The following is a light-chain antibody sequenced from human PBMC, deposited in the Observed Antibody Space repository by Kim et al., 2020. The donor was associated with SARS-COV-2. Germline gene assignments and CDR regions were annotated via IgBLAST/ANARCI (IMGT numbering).Light chain of an antibody. V-gene: IGLV4-60*03. CDR3: ETWDSNTPV. J-gene: IGLJ3*02. CDR2: LESSGSY. CDR1: RRHSYNI. Sequence: SSVKLTCTLRRRHSYNIIAWHQQQPGKAPRYLMKLESSGSYNKGSGVPDRFSGSSSGADRYLTISHLQSEDEADYYCETWDSNTPVFGGGTQLTVL.